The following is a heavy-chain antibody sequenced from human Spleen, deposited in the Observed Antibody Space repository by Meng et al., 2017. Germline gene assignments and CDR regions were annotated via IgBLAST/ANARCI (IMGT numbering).Heavy chain of an antibody. CDR3: AREGRYSRLNWFDP. D-gene: IGHD6-13*01. CDR2: IHYSGST. Sequence: QVELQESGPGLAKPSQPLSLTCTVAGGSSSSGGYYWSWIRQHPGRGLEWIGYIHYSGSTYYNPSLKSRVTISVDTSKNQFSLKLSSVTAADTAVYYCAREGRYSRLNWFDPWGQGTLVTVSS. J-gene: IGHJ5*02. V-gene: IGHV4-31*03. CDR1: GGSSSSGGYY.